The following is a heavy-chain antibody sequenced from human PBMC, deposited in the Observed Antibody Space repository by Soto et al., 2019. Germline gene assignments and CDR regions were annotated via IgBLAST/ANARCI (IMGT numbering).Heavy chain of an antibody. Sequence: GGSLRLSCAASGFTFSSYAMSWVRQAPGKGLEWVSAISGSGGSTYYADSVKGRFTISRDNSKNTLYLQMNSLRAEDTAVYYCAKGTMIVVETLYYFDYWGQGTLVTVSS. J-gene: IGHJ4*02. CDR2: ISGSGGST. CDR1: GFTFSSYA. V-gene: IGHV3-23*01. D-gene: IGHD3-22*01. CDR3: AKGTMIVVETLYYFDY.